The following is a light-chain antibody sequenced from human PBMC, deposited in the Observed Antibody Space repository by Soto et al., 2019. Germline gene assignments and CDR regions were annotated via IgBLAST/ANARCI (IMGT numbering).Light chain of an antibody. V-gene: IGKV3-20*01. Sequence: EIVLTQSPGTLSLSPGERATLSCRASQSVSSSYLAWYQQKPGQGPRLLIYGASSRATGIPDRFSGSGSGTEFTLTIARLEPEDFAMYYCQQYVSSGYTFGQGTKLEIK. CDR2: GAS. CDR1: QSVSSSY. J-gene: IGKJ2*01. CDR3: QQYVSSGYT.